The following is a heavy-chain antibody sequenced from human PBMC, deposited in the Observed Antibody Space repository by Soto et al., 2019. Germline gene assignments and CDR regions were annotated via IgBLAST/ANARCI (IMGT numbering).Heavy chain of an antibody. CDR2: IYYSGST. Sequence: PSETLSLTCTVSGGSISSYYWSWIRQPPGKGLEWIGYIYYSGSTNHNPSLKSRVTISVDTSKNQFSLKLSSVTAADTAVYYCARDGYDSSGYFFDYWGQGTLVTVSS. J-gene: IGHJ4*02. V-gene: IGHV4-59*01. D-gene: IGHD3-22*01. CDR1: GGSISSYY. CDR3: ARDGYDSSGYFFDY.